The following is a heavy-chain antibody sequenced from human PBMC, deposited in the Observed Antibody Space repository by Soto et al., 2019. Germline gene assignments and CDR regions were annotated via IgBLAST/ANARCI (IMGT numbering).Heavy chain of an antibody. Sequence: GGSLRLSCAASGFTFSSYWMHWVRQAPGKGLVWVSRINSDGSSTSYADSVKGRFTISRDNAKNTLYLQMNSLRAEDTAVYYCARQYGDYDYFDYWGQGTLVTVSS. CDR3: ARQYGDYDYFDY. CDR2: INSDGSST. CDR1: GFTFSSYW. J-gene: IGHJ4*02. D-gene: IGHD4-17*01. V-gene: IGHV3-74*01.